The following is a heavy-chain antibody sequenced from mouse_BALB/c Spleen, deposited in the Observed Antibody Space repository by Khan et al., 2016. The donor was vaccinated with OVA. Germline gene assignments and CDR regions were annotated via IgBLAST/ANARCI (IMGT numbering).Heavy chain of an antibody. CDR1: GFTFSSYA. Sequence: EVELVESGGGLVKPGGSLKLSCAASGFTFSSYAMSWVRQTPEKRLEWVASIGSGGSTYYPDSVKGRFTISRDNARNILYLQMSSLRSEDTAMYYCVRVYGSSGVDYWGQGTTLTVSS. CDR2: IGSGGST. V-gene: IGHV5-6-5*01. J-gene: IGHJ2*01. CDR3: VRVYGSSGVDY. D-gene: IGHD1-1*01.